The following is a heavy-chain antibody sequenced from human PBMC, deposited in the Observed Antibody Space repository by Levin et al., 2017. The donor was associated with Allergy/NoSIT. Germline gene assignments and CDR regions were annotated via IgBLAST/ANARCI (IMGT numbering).Heavy chain of an antibody. Sequence: GGSLRLSCAASGFTFSDYYMSWIRQAPGKGLEWVSYISSSGSTIYYADSVKGRFTISRDNAKNSLYLQMNSLRAEDTAVYYCARPLSYYDILTEYWGQGTLVTVSS. CDR2: ISSSGSTI. D-gene: IGHD3-9*01. CDR1: GFTFSDYY. CDR3: ARPLSYYDILTEY. V-gene: IGHV3-11*01. J-gene: IGHJ4*02.